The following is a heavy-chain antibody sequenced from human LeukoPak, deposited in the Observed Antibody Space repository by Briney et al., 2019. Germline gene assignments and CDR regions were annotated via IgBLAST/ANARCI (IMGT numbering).Heavy chain of an antibody. CDR1: GYTFTGYY. V-gene: IGHV1-2*04. D-gene: IGHD5-18*01. CDR2: INPNSGGT. CDR3: ARGVRTAMVPFDY. Sequence: ASVKVSCKASGYTFTGYYMRWVRQAPGQGLEWMGWINPNSGGTNYAQKFQGWVTMTRDTSISTAYMELRRLRSDDTAVYYCARGVRTAMVPFDYWGQGTLVTASS. J-gene: IGHJ4*02.